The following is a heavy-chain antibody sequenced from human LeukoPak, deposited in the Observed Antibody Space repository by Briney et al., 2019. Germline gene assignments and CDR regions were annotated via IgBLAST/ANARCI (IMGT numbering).Heavy chain of an antibody. CDR2: ISGGGEST. CDR3: AKGDLFDY. V-gene: IGHV3-23*01. D-gene: IGHD2-21*02. J-gene: IGHJ4*02. Sequence: GGSLRLSCVASEFTFSSHAMNWVRQAPGKGLEWVSSISGGGESTYYADSVKGRFTISRDNSKNTLYLQMNSLRAEDTAVYYCAKGDLFDYWGQGTLVTVSS. CDR1: EFTFSSHA.